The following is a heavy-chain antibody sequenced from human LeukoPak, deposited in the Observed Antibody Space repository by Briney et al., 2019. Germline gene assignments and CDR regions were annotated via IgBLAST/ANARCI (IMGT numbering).Heavy chain of an antibody. D-gene: IGHD3-3*01. CDR1: SGSFSGYY. CDR2: INDRGSTRS. V-gene: IGHV4-34*01. J-gene: IGHJ4*02. CDR3: ARGRDVLRFLEWYRVYFDY. Sequence: PSETLSLXCAVYSGSFSGYYWSWIRQPPGKGLEWIGEINDRGSTRSSYNPSLKSRVTISVDTSKNQFSLKLSSVTAADTAVYYCARGRDVLRFLEWYRVYFDYWGQGTQVTVSS.